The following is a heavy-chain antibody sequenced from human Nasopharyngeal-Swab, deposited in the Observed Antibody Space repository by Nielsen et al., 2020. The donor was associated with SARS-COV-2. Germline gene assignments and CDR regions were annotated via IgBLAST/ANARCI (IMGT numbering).Heavy chain of an antibody. J-gene: IGHJ5*02. CDR2: ISTYNGIT. CDR3: ARDGDLNWFDP. Sequence: ASVKVSCKASGYTFTSFVINWVRQAPGQGLEWMGWISTYNGITNYAQRFQGRVTMTTDTSTSTAYMDLRSLTSDDTAVYYCARDGDLNWFDPWGQGTQVTVSS. V-gene: IGHV1-18*01. CDR1: GYTFTSFV. D-gene: IGHD7-27*01.